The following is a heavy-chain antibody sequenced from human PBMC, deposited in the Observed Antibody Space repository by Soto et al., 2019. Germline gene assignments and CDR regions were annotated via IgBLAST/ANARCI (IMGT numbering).Heavy chain of an antibody. CDR1: GFTFSSYS. Sequence: SGGSLRLSCAASGFTFSSYSMNWVRQAPGKGLEWASSISSSSSYIYSADSVKGRFTISRDNAKNSLYLQMNSLRAEDTAVYYCARGEWGDTAMAHNYWGQGTLVTVSS. CDR3: ARGEWGDTAMAHNY. CDR2: ISSSSSYI. J-gene: IGHJ4*02. V-gene: IGHV3-21*01. D-gene: IGHD5-18*01.